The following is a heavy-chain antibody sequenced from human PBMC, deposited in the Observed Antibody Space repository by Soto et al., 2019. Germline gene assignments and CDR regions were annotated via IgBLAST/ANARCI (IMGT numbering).Heavy chain of an antibody. J-gene: IGHJ4*02. CDR2: ISGSGGST. V-gene: IGHV3-23*01. Sequence: EVQLLESGGGLVQPGESLRLSCAASGFTFSSYAMSWVRQAPGKGLEWVSAISGSGGSTYYADSVKGRFTISRDDSKNTLYLQMNSLRAEDTAVYYCAKRKLMVRGVPNFDSWGQGALVTVSS. CDR1: GFTFSSYA. D-gene: IGHD3-10*01. CDR3: AKRKLMVRGVPNFDS.